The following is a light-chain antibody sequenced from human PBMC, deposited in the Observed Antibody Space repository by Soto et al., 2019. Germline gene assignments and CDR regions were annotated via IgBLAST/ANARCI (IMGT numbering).Light chain of an antibody. CDR2: EVS. J-gene: IGLJ1*01. CDR1: SSDVCGYNY. V-gene: IGLV2-14*01. CDR3: SSSTSNSAYV. Sequence: QSALTQPASVSGSPGQSITISCTGTSSDVCGYNYVSWYQQHPDKAPKLMIYEVSNRPSGVSNRFSGSKSGNTASLTISGLQAEDEADYYCSSSTSNSAYVFGTGTKLTVL.